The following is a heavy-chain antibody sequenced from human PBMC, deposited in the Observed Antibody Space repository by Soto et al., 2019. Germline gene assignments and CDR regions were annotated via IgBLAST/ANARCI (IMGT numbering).Heavy chain of an antibody. CDR1: GYTFTSYG. Sequence: ASVKVSCKASGYTFTSYGISWVRQAPGQGLEWTGWISAYNGNTNYAQKLQGRVTMTTDTSTSTAYMELRSLRSDDTAVYYCARVTPPPSPQFLGYCSSTSCYVRWFDPWGQGTLVTVSS. CDR3: ARVTPPPSPQFLGYCSSTSCYVRWFDP. D-gene: IGHD2-2*01. J-gene: IGHJ5*02. V-gene: IGHV1-18*01. CDR2: ISAYNGNT.